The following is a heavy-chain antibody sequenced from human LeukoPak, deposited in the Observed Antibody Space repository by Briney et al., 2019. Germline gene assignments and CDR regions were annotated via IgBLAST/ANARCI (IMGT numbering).Heavy chain of an antibody. CDR1: GGSFGGYY. Sequence: SETLSLTCAVYGGSFGGYYWSWIRQPPGKGLEWIGEINHSGSTNYNPSLKSRVTISVDTSKNQFSLKLSSVTAADTAVYYCAKYYYDSSGYYYSAFDIWGQGTMVTVSS. J-gene: IGHJ3*02. V-gene: IGHV4-34*01. D-gene: IGHD3-22*01. CDR3: AKYYYDSSGYYYSAFDI. CDR2: INHSGST.